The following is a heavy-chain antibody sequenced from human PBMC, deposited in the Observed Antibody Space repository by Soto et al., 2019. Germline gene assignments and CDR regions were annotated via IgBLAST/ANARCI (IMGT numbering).Heavy chain of an antibody. Sequence: QVQLVQSGAEVKKPGASVQVSCKASGYTFTSYDINWVRQATGQGLEWMGWMNPNSGNTGYAQKFQGRVTMTGNTSISTAYMGVSSLRSEDTAVYYCAGGSYYDYIWGSFASDYWGQGTLVTVSS. J-gene: IGHJ4*02. CDR2: MNPNSGNT. CDR1: GYTFTSYD. D-gene: IGHD3-16*01. CDR3: AGGSYYDYIWGSFASDY. V-gene: IGHV1-8*01.